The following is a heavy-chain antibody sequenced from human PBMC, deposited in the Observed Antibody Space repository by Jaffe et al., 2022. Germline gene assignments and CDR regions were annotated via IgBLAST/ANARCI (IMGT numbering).Heavy chain of an antibody. V-gene: IGHV3-30*03. Sequence: QAQLVESGGGVVQPGGSLRLSCAASGFNMYWVRQFPGKGLEWVAFILYDGSSRTYADSVRGRFTISRDNSRTTYFLEMNDLRADDTAVYYCARDPNNGRWFDDWGQGTLVTVSS. D-gene: IGHD1-20*01. CDR1: GFN. CDR2: ILYDGSSR. J-gene: IGHJ5*02. CDR3: ARDPNNGRWFDD.